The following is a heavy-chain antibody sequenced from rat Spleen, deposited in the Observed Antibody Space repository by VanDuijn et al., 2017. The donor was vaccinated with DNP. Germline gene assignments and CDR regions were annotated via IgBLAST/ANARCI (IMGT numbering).Heavy chain of an antibody. CDR2: ISPSGGST. Sequence: EVQLVESGGGLVQPGRSLKLSCAASGFTFSNYGMHWIRQAPTKGLEWVASISPSGGSTYYRDSVKGRFTIARDNAKSTLYLQMDSLRSEDTATYYCATIPYYYSGDDYWGQGVMVTVSS. J-gene: IGHJ2*01. CDR3: ATIPYYYSGDDY. V-gene: IGHV5-19*01. D-gene: IGHD1-1*01. CDR1: GFTFSNYG.